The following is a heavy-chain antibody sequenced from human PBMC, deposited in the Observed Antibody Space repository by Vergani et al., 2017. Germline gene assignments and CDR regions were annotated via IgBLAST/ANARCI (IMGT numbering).Heavy chain of an antibody. CDR3: AGAHDSSGYYTPFDY. Sequence: QVQLQESGPGLVKPSETLSLTCAVSGYSISSGYYWGWIRQPPGKGLEWIGSIYHSGSTYYNPSLKSRVTISVDTSKNQFSLKLSSVTAADTAVYYCAGAHDSSGYYTPFDYWGQGTLVTVSS. CDR2: IYHSGST. D-gene: IGHD3-22*01. J-gene: IGHJ4*02. CDR1: GYSISSGYY. V-gene: IGHV4-38-2*01.